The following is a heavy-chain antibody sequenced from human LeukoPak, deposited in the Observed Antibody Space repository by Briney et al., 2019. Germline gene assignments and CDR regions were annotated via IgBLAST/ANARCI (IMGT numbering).Heavy chain of an antibody. CDR3: ARDTMVRGVADY. D-gene: IGHD3-10*01. CDR1: GFTFSSYE. J-gene: IGHJ4*02. CDR2: ISSSGSTM. Sequence: QAGGSLRLSCAASGFTFSSYEMNWVRQAPGKGLEWVSYISSSGSTMYYADSVKGRFTISRDNAKNSLYLQMNSLRAEDTAVYYCARDTMVRGVADYWGQGTLVTVSS. V-gene: IGHV3-48*03.